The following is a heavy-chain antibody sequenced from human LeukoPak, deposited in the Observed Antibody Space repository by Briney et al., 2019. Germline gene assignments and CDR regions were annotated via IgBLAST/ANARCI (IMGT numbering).Heavy chain of an antibody. J-gene: IGHJ5*02. CDR3: ARILFYSSSWYGLDP. D-gene: IGHD6-13*01. Sequence: SGTLSLTCAVSGGSISSSNWWSWVRQPPGKGLEWIGEIYHSGSTNYNPSLKSRVTISVDKSKNQFSLKLSSVTAADTAVYYCARILFYSSSWYGLDPWGQGTLVTVSS. CDR1: GGSISSSNW. V-gene: IGHV4-4*02. CDR2: IYHSGST.